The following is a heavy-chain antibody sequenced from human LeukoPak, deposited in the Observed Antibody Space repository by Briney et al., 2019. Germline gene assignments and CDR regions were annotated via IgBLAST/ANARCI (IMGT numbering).Heavy chain of an antibody. V-gene: IGHV4-30-2*01. CDR3: ARHEDYGDYDGWFDP. CDR2: IYHSGST. Sequence: PSETLSLTCTVSGGSISSGGYYWSWIRQPPGKGLEGIGYIYHSGSTYYNPSLKSRVTISVDTSKNQFSLKLSSVTAADTAVYYCARHEDYGDYDGWFDPWGQGTLVAVSS. J-gene: IGHJ5*02. D-gene: IGHD4-17*01. CDR1: GGSISSGGYY.